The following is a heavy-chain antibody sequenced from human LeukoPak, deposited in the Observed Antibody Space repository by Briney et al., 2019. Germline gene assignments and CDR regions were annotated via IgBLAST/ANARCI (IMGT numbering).Heavy chain of an antibody. CDR1: GYTFTNYG. CDR2: ISAYNDNT. Sequence: ASVKVSCKASGYTFTNYGISWVRQSPGQGLEWMGWISAYNDNTKYAQKLQGRVTMTTDTSTSTAYMELRSLTSDDTAVYYCARGWFGELPPYYYYGMDVWGQGTTVTVSS. J-gene: IGHJ6*02. CDR3: ARGWFGELPPYYYYGMDV. V-gene: IGHV1-18*01. D-gene: IGHD3-10*01.